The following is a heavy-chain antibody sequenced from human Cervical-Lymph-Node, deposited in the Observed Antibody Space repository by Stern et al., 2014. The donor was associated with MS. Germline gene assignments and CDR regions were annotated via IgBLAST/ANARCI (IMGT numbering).Heavy chain of an antibody. Sequence: VQLVQSGAEVKKPGSSVKVSCKASGGTFSSYEITWVRHAPGQGLEWMGGIIHPFDTPTSSQKFQDRITISADESTNTSYLELSGLKSDDTAIYFCARAYTYYSNSAGYWGQGTLVTVSS. CDR1: GGTFSSYE. V-gene: IGHV1-69*01. CDR3: ARAYTYYSNSAGY. D-gene: IGHD3-10*01. J-gene: IGHJ4*02. CDR2: IIHPFDTP.